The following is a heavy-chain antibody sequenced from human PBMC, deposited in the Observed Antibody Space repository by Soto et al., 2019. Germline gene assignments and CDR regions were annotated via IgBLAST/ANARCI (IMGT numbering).Heavy chain of an antibody. CDR1: GYTFTTYA. J-gene: IGHJ6*02. CDR2: INAGNGYT. V-gene: IGHV1-3*01. Sequence: GASVKVSCKASGYTFTTYAIHWVRQAPGQRLEWMGWINAGNGYTKYSQKFQGRITITRDTSASTAYMELSSLRSEDTAVYYCAVAAAGGMDVWGQGTTVTVSS. D-gene: IGHD6-13*01. CDR3: AVAAAGGMDV.